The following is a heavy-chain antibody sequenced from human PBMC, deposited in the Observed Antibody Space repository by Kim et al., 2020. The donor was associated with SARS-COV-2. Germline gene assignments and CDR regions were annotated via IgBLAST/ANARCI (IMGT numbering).Heavy chain of an antibody. D-gene: IGHD3-10*01. V-gene: IGHV4-34*01. J-gene: IGHJ5*02. Sequence: NPSLEGRVTMSVATSKNQFSLKLTSVTAADTAFYYCARAYYGSGFNWFDPWGQGTLVTVSS. CDR3: ARAYYGSGFNWFDP.